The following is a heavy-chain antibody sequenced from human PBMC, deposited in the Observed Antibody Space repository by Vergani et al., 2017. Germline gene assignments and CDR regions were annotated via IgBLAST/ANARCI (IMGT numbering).Heavy chain of an antibody. V-gene: IGHV5-51*03. CDR2: IYVGDSDV. J-gene: IGHJ5*02. CDR1: GYSITKYW. Sequence: EVQLVQSGAEVKKPGESLKISCQGSGYSITKYWIAWVRQRPGKGLEWMGIIYVGDSDVRYSPSFQGKVTMSVDKSLSTAYLQWSSLKASDTATYYCAKTRDFSSLYSSYNWFDPWGQGTQVTVSS. CDR3: AKTRDFSSLYSSYNWFDP. D-gene: IGHD3-3*01.